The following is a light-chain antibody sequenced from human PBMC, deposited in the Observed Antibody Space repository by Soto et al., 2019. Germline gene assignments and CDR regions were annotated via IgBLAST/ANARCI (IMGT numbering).Light chain of an antibody. Sequence: QSALAQPASVSGSFGQSITISCGGHNTDLGVYGYVSWYQHQPGKAPKLLIYDVNNRPSGISDRFSGSKSGDTASLTISGLQAEDEADYFCFSKISGFVYGFGTGTKVTVL. CDR1: NTDLGVYGY. J-gene: IGLJ1*01. CDR3: FSKISGFVYG. V-gene: IGLV2-14*01. CDR2: DVN.